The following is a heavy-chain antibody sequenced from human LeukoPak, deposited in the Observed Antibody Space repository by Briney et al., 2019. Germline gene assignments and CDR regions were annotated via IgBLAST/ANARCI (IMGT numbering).Heavy chain of an antibody. CDR1: GYTFTSYA. D-gene: IGHD3-10*01. CDR2: INAGNGNT. J-gene: IGHJ3*02. Sequence: ASVKVSCKASGYTFTSYAMHWVRQAPGQRLEWMGWINAGNGNTKYSQEFQGRVTITRDTSASTAYMELSSLRSEDMAVYYCARAIHGGSLSAFDIWGQGTMVTVSS. V-gene: IGHV1-3*03. CDR3: ARAIHGGSLSAFDI.